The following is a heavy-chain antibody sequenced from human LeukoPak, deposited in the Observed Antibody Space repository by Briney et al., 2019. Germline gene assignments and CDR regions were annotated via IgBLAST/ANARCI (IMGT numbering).Heavy chain of an antibody. D-gene: IGHD2-21*01. CDR3: ARSIGGDSLSYYYYYMDV. CDR2: ISGSGGST. J-gene: IGHJ6*03. CDR1: GFTFSSYA. V-gene: IGHV3-23*01. Sequence: GGSLRLSCAASGFTFSSYAMNWVRQAPGTGLEWVSVISGSGGSTYYADSVSGRFTISRDNSKNTLYLQMNSLRAEDTAVYYCARSIGGDSLSYYYYYMDVWGKGTTVTVSS.